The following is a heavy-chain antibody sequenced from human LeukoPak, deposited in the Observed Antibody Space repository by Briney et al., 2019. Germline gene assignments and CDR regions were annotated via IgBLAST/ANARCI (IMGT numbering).Heavy chain of an antibody. CDR3: ARRIGSGWSDY. V-gene: IGHV5-51*01. CDR1: GYRFTSYW. Sequence: GESLKISCKVSGYRFTSYWIAWVRQIPGKGLEWMGLIYPGDSDTRYNPSFQGQVTISADKSISTAYLQWSSLEASDTAIYYCARRIGSGWSDYWGQGTLVIV. J-gene: IGHJ4*02. D-gene: IGHD6-19*01. CDR2: IYPGDSDT.